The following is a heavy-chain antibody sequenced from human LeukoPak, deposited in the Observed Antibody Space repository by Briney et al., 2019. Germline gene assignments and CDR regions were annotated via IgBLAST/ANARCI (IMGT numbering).Heavy chain of an antibody. Sequence: SQTLSLTCAISGDSVSSNSAAWNWIRQSPSRGLEWLGRTYYRSKWYYDYALSVKSRITINPDTSKNQFSLHLNSVTPEDTAVYYCANIAVTGYDAFDIWGQGTMVTVSS. CDR3: ANIAVTGYDAFDI. J-gene: IGHJ3*02. CDR1: GDSVSSNSAA. D-gene: IGHD6-19*01. CDR2: TYYRSKWYY. V-gene: IGHV6-1*01.